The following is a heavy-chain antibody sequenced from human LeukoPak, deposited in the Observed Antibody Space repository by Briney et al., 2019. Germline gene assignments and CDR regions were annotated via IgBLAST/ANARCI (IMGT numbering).Heavy chain of an antibody. D-gene: IGHD5-18*01. J-gene: IGHJ5*02. CDR1: GGPIGSSSYY. CDR2: IYYSGST. V-gene: IGHV4-39*07. CDR3: ARVTGYSYPHDNWFDP. Sequence: PSETLSLTCTVSGGPIGSSSYYWGWIRQPPGKGLEWIGRIYYSGSTYYHPSLKSRVTISVHTSKNQFSLKLSSVTAADTAVYYYARVTGYSYPHDNWFDPWGQGTLVTVSS.